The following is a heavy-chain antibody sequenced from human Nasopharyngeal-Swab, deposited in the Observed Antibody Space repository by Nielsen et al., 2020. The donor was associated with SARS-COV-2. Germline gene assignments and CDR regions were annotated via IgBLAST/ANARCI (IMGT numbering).Heavy chain of an antibody. CDR2: MSSTIFYT. V-gene: IGHV3-21*01. Sequence: GGSLRLSFSASAFTLRNYNMNWVRQAPGKGLEWVSSMSSTIFYTYYADSVKGRFTISRDNAKNSLYLQMDSLRAEDTAVYYCAREGGSRVLEGPYYFNGMDVWGQGTTVTVSS. D-gene: IGHD3-3*01. J-gene: IGHJ6*02. CDR1: AFTLRNYN. CDR3: AREGGSRVLEGPYYFNGMDV.